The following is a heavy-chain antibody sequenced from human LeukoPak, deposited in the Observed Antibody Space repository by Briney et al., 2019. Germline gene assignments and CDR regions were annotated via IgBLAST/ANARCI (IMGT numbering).Heavy chain of an antibody. J-gene: IGHJ6*02. Sequence: GASVKVSCKASGYTFTSYGINWVRQAPGQGLEWMGWISAYNGNTNYALRLQGRVTMTTDTSAATAYMELRSLRSDDTAVYYCAREITTTEPPYYGMDVWGQGTTVTVSS. CDR2: ISAYNGNT. D-gene: IGHD1-14*01. V-gene: IGHV1-18*01. CDR1: GYTFTSYG. CDR3: AREITTTEPPYYGMDV.